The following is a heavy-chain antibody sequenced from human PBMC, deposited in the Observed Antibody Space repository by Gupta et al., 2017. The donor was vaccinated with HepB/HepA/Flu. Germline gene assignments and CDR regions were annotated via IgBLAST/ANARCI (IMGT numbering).Heavy chain of an antibody. Sequence: EAQLLESGGALAQPGGSLRLSCAASEITISTYAMSWVRQAAGKGLEWVSGISISGDSTYYADSVKGRFIISRDNSKNTLYLRMNSLRAEDTAIYYCAKVLLIGSSITKIFRGMDVWGQGTTVTVSS. CDR2: ISISGDST. V-gene: IGHV3-23*01. D-gene: IGHD1-20*01. CDR3: AKVLLIGSSITKIFRGMDV. CDR1: EITISTYA. J-gene: IGHJ6*02.